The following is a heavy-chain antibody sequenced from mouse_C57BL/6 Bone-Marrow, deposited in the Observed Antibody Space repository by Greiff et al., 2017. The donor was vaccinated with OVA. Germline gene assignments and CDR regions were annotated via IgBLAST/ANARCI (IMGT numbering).Heavy chain of an antibody. D-gene: IGHD1-1*01. CDR1: GYSFTGYY. Sequence: VQLQQSGPELVKPGASVKISCKASGYSFTGYYMNWVKQSPEKSLEWIGEINPSTGGTTYNQKFKAKATLTVDKSSSTAYMQLKSLTSEDSAVYYCAREIYYYGSSPFAYWGQGTLVTVSA. CDR3: AREIYYYGSSPFAY. CDR2: INPSTGGT. J-gene: IGHJ3*01. V-gene: IGHV1-42*01.